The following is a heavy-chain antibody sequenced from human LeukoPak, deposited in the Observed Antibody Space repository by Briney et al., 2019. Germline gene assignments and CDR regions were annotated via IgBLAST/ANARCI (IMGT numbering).Heavy chain of an antibody. V-gene: IGHV3-23*01. J-gene: IGHJ4*02. CDR1: GFTFSSYA. D-gene: IGHD3-3*01. CDR3: AKWGPHYDFWSGYFDY. Sequence: GGSLRLSCAASGFTFSSYAMSWVRQAPGKGLEWVSAISGSGGSTYYADSVKGRFTISRDNSKNTLYLQMNSLRAEDTAVYYCAKWGPHYDFWSGYFDYWGQGTPVTVSS. CDR2: ISGSGGST.